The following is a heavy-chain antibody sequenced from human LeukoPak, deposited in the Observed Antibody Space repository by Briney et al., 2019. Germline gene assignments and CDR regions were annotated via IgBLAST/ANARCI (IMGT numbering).Heavy chain of an antibody. CDR2: IYYSGST. V-gene: IGHV4-31*03. CDR1: GGSISSGGYY. Sequence: SETLSLTCTVSGGSISSGGYYWSWIRQHPGKGLEWIGYIYYSGSTYYSPSLKSRVTISVDTSKNQFSLKLSSVTAADTAVYYCARGKFVVVTNWFDPWGQGTLVTVSS. CDR3: ARGKFVVVTNWFDP. D-gene: IGHD2-21*02. J-gene: IGHJ5*02.